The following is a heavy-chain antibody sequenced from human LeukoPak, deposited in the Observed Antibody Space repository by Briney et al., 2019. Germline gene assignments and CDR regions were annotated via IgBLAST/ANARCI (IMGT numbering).Heavy chain of an antibody. CDR3: ARGQYHLLYWYFDR. J-gene: IGHJ2*01. CDR1: GCSISSYY. CDR2: IYSSGST. D-gene: IGHD2-2*01. Sequence: SETLTLTCTASGCSISSYYWSWIRQPPGKGLEWIGRIYSSGSTNYNPSLKSRVTMSVDTSNNQFSLKRSSVTAADTAVYYCARGQYHLLYWYFDRWGRGTLVTVSS. V-gene: IGHV4-4*07.